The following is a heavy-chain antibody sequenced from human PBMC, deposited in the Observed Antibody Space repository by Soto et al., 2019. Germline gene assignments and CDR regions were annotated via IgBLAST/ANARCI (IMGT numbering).Heavy chain of an antibody. Sequence: NPGGSLRLSCIASGFTFRDYAISWFRQAPGKGLQRVSFIRSNIYDGTTEYAASVKDRFGISRDDSKTIAYLQMDSLKTEDTGVYYCTRVSPDCSDGSCYPLNWGQGTLVTVSS. CDR1: GFTFRDYA. CDR2: IRSNIYDGTT. V-gene: IGHV3-49*05. CDR3: TRVSPDCSDGSCYPLN. J-gene: IGHJ4*02. D-gene: IGHD2-15*01.